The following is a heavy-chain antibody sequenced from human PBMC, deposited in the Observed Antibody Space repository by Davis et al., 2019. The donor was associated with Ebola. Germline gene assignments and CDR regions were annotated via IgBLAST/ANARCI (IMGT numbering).Heavy chain of an antibody. Sequence: GESLKISCAASGFTFSDYYMSWLRQAPGKGLEWVSYISSSGSTIYYADSVKGRFTISRDNAKNSLYLQMNSLRAEDTAVYYCARDLVVIEGLYFDYWGQGTLVTVSS. CDR3: ARDLVVIEGLYFDY. CDR2: ISSSGSTI. J-gene: IGHJ4*02. CDR1: GFTFSDYY. V-gene: IGHV3-11*01. D-gene: IGHD3-22*01.